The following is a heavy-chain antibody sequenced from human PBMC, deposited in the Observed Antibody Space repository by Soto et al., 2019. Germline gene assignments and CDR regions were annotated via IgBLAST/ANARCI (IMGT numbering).Heavy chain of an antibody. CDR2: IVPLFRTT. CDR1: GGTFSSYA. D-gene: IGHD6-13*01. J-gene: IGHJ6*02. V-gene: IGHV1-69*06. CDR3: ARGGYSSTWSNLLDRSGLDV. Sequence: QVQLVQSGAEAKKPGSSVKVSCKTSGGTFSSYAISWVRQAPGQGLEWMGGIVPLFRTTNYAQKFQGRVTITGDTSTYTVYMELGGLRCGDTAVYYCARGGYSSTWSNLLDRSGLDVWGQGTTVTVSS.